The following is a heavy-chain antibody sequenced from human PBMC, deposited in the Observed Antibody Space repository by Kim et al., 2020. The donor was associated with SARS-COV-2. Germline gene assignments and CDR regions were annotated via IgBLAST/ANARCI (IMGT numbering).Heavy chain of an antibody. V-gene: IGHV4-34*01. J-gene: IGHJ4*02. D-gene: IGHD3-22*01. CDR3: ARDPIPSGHSDY. CDR2: INHSGRT. CDR1: GGSFSGYY. Sequence: SETLSLTCAVYGGSFSGYYWSWIRQPPGKGLEWIGEINHSGRTNHNPSLKSRVTISVDTSKNQFSLKVNFVTAADTAVYYCARDPIPSGHSDYWGQGILVTVSS.